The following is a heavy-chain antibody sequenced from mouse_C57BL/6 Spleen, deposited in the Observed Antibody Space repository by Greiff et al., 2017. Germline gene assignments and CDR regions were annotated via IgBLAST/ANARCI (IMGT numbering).Heavy chain of an antibody. D-gene: IGHD4-1*01. Sequence: EVMLVESGGDLVKPGGSLKLSCAASGFTFSSYGMSWVRQTPDKRLEWVATISSGGSYTYYPDSVKGRFTISRDNAKNTLYLQMSSLKSEDTAMYYCARPELGLWYFDVWGTGTTVTVSS. J-gene: IGHJ1*03. CDR1: GFTFSSYG. V-gene: IGHV5-6*01. CDR3: ARPELGLWYFDV. CDR2: ISSGGSYT.